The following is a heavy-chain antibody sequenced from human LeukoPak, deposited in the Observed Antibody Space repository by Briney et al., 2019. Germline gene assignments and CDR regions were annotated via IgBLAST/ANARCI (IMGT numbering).Heavy chain of an antibody. J-gene: IGHJ4*02. CDR2: IYYSGST. D-gene: IGHD5-24*01. CDR1: GGSTSSSSYY. CDR3: ARDSRDGYNLFDY. V-gene: IGHV4-39*07. Sequence: PSETLSLTCTVSGGSTSSSSYYWGWIRQPPGKGLEWIGSIYYSGSTYYNPSLKSRVTISVDTSKNQFSPKLSSVTAADTAVYYCARDSRDGYNLFDYWGQGTLVTVSS.